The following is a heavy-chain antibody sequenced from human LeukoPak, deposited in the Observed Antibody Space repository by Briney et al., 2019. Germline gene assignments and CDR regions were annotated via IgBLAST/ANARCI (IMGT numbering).Heavy chain of an antibody. CDR1: GFTFSSYS. J-gene: IGHJ4*02. V-gene: IGHV3-48*01. CDR2: ISSSTSTI. Sequence: GGSLRLSCAASGFTFSSYSMNWVRQAPGKELEWVSYISSSTSTIYYADSVKGRFTISRDNAKNSLYLQMDSLRAEDTAVYFCARDVNGYSSTWYEYWGQGTLVTVSS. CDR3: ARDVNGYSSTWYEY. D-gene: IGHD6-13*01.